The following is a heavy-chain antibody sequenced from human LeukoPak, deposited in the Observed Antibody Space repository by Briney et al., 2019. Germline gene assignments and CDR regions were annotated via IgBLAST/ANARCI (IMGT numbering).Heavy chain of an antibody. CDR3: ARHPLRSSYSKGPGDY. D-gene: IGHD4-11*01. V-gene: IGHV4-39*01. CDR2: VYYTGAS. J-gene: IGHJ4*02. Sequence: SETLSLTCTVSGGSISSSSYYWGWIRRPPGKGLEWIGSVYYTGASYYNPSLKSRVTISVDTSKNQFSLKLSSVTAADTAVYYCARHPLRSSYSKGPGDYWGQGTLVTVSS. CDR1: GGSISSSSYY.